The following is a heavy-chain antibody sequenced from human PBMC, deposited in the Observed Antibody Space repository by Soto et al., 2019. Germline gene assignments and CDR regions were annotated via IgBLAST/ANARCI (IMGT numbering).Heavy chain of an antibody. Sequence: GGSLRLSCSGSGFTFNHHSLYWVRQPPGKGLQCVSSISGSGGNIYYAASMKGRFTISRDNSKNTLYLQMTSLSSEDSAVYYCVKVSGYCTGGSCFSYFDYWGQGTPVTVSS. CDR2: ISGSGGNI. V-gene: IGHV3-64D*06. J-gene: IGHJ4*02. D-gene: IGHD2-15*01. CDR1: GFTFNHHS. CDR3: VKVSGYCTGGSCFSYFDY.